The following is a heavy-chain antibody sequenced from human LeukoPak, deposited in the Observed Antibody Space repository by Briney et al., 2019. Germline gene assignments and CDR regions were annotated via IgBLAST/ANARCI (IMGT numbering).Heavy chain of an antibody. D-gene: IGHD3-22*01. CDR3: ARDGYYDSSGYYYANAFDI. J-gene: IGHJ3*02. V-gene: IGHV3-23*01. Sequence: GGSLRLSCAASGFTFSSYGMSWVRQAPGKGLEWVSAISGSGGSTYYADSVKGRFTISRDNAKNSLYLQMNSLRAEDTAVYYCARDGYYDSSGYYYANAFDIWGQGTMVTVSS. CDR2: ISGSGGST. CDR1: GFTFSSYG.